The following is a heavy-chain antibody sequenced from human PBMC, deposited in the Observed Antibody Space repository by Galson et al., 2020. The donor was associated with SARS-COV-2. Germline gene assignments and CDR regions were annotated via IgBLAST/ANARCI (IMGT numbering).Heavy chain of an antibody. Sequence: GGSLGLSCAASGFTFSSYGMHWVRQAPGKGLEWVAVISYDGSNKYYADSVKGRFTISRDNSKNTLYLQMNSLRAEDTAVYYCAKSGVGRYRYFDLWGRGTLVTVSS. D-gene: IGHD2-8*01. CDR1: GFTFSSYG. CDR3: AKSGVGRYRYFDL. V-gene: IGHV3-30*18. J-gene: IGHJ2*01. CDR2: ISYDGSNK.